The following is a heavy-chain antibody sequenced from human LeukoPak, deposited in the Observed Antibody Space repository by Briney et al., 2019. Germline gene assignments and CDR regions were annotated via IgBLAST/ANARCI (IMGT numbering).Heavy chain of an antibody. CDR1: GYSISSGYY. V-gene: IGHV4-38-2*02. D-gene: IGHD2-21*02. CDR2: IYHSGST. CDR3: AQAPRTAYCGGDCYPNYADGGPTLDAFDI. J-gene: IGHJ3*02. Sequence: SETLSLTCTVSGYSISSGYYWGWIRQPPGKGLEWIGSIYHSGSTYYNPSLKSRVTISVDTSKNPFSLKLSSVTAADTAVYYCAQAPRTAYCGGDCYPNYADGGPTLDAFDIWGQGTMVTVSS.